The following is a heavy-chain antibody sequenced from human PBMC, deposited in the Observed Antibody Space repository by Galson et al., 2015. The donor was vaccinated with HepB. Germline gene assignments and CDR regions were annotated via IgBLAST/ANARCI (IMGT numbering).Heavy chain of an antibody. J-gene: IGHJ4*02. V-gene: IGHV1-24*01. D-gene: IGHD5-18*01. CDR1: GYTLTELS. CDR3: ATDLSLGYSYGPPYFDY. Sequence: SVKVSCKVSGYTLTELSMHWVRQAPGKGLEWMGGFDPEDGETIYAQKFQGRVTMTEDTSTDTAYMELSSLRSEDTAVYYCATDLSLGYSYGPPYFDYWGQGTLVTVSS. CDR2: FDPEDGET.